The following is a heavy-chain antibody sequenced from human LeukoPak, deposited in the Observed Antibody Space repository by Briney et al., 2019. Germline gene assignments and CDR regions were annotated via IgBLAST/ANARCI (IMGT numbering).Heavy chain of an antibody. CDR2: ISGSRGST. V-gene: IGHV3-23*01. Sequence: GGSLRLSCAASGFTFSSYAMSWVRQAPGKGLEWVSAISGSRGSTYYADSVKGLFTISRENSKTTLYVQMNSLRAEDTAVYYCAKCGGSRHFFSDYWGQGTLVTVSS. J-gene: IGHJ4*02. CDR3: AKCGGSRHFFSDY. CDR1: GFTFSSYA. D-gene: IGHD3-3*02.